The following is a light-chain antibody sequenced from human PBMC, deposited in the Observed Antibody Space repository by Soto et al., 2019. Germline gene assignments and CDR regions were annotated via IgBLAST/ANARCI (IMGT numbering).Light chain of an antibody. V-gene: IGKV3-20*01. CDR3: QQYGSSPPYT. Sequence: EIVMTQSPGTLSLSPGERATLSCRANQSVSSANLAWYQQKPGQAPRLLISGASIRATGIPERFSGSGSGTDFTLTISRLEPEYSAVYYCQQYGSSPPYTFGQGTKLEIK. CDR1: QSVSSAN. J-gene: IGKJ2*01. CDR2: GAS.